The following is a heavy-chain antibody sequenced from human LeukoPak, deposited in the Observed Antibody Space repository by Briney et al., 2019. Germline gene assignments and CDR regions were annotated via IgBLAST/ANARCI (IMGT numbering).Heavy chain of an antibody. J-gene: IGHJ4*02. CDR1: GCTFSLYA. D-gene: IGHD2-2*01. Sequence: GGSVRLSCAASGCTFSLYAMNWVRQAPGKGLEWVSYINDDSWNIHYADSVKGRFTISRDNATNTLYLQLSSLRAEDTAVYYCARDTFQPGLIDSWGQGTLVTVSS. V-gene: IGHV3-48*04. CDR2: INDDSWNI. CDR3: ARDTFQPGLIDS.